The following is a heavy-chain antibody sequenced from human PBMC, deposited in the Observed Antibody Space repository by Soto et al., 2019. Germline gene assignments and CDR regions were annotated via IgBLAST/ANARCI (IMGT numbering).Heavy chain of an antibody. Sequence: GVLRLSCAVSGFTFSSYAMSWVRQAPGKGLEWVAGISGSGDRSDYVDSVRGRFIISRDNFMNTMYLQANSLGVDDTAVYHCAKMQEASGLPPSSIHHSGPGILLTLSS. D-gene: IGHD5-12*01. CDR3: AKMQEASGLPPSSIHH. V-gene: IGHV3-23*01. CDR2: ISGSGDRS. J-gene: IGHJ5*02. CDR1: GFTFSSYA.